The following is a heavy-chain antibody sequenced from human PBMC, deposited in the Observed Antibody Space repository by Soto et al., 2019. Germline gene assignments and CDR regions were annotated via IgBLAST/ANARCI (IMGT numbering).Heavy chain of an antibody. V-gene: IGHV3-72*01. CDR1: GFILSDYF. J-gene: IGHJ4*02. CDR3: AGGLNGGNSDGLDDC. CDR2: SRNKASRYTT. D-gene: IGHD2-21*02. Sequence: EVQLVESGGGLVQPGGSLRLSCAASGFILSDYFMDWVRQTPGKGLEWVARSRNKASRYTTEYAASVKGRFTISRDDSKNSLYLQMNSLETEDTAVYYCAGGLNGGNSDGLDDCWGQGSLVTVSS.